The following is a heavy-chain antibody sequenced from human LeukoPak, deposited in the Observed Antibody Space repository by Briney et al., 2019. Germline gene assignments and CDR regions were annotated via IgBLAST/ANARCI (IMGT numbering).Heavy chain of an antibody. CDR1: GGTFSSYA. CDR2: IIPIFGTA. J-gene: IGHJ4*02. CDR3: ARGGYDILTGYPRPNYFDY. V-gene: IGHV1-69*01. Sequence: SVKVSCKASGGTFSSYAISWVRQAPGQGLEWMGGIIPIFGTANYAQKFQGRVTITADGSTSTAYMELSSLRSEDTAVYYCARGGYDILTGYPRPNYFDYWGQGTLVTVSS. D-gene: IGHD3-9*01.